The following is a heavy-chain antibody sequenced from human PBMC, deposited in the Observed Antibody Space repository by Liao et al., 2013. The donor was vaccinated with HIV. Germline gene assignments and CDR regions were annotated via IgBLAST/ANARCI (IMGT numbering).Heavy chain of an antibody. CDR3: GRTRGRAGETDY. Sequence: QVHLEESGPGLVKPSQTLSLTCSVSGGSINSAEHFWTWIRQPPGKGLEWIGYIYYSGSTNYNPSLKSRVTISVDTSKRQFSLQLTSVTAADTAVYYCGRTRGRAGETDYWGQGTLVTVSS. J-gene: IGHJ4*02. CDR2: IYYSGST. V-gene: IGHV4-30-4*08. D-gene: IGHD7-27*01. CDR1: GGSINSAEHF.